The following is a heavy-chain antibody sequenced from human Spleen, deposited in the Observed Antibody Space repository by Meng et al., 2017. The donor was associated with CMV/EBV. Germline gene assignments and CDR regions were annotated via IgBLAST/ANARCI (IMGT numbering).Heavy chain of an antibody. J-gene: IGHJ4*02. CDR1: GFTFSSYA. CDR2: ISYDGSNK. Sequence: GESLKISCAASGFTFSSYAMHWVRQAPGKGLEWVAVISYDGSNKYYADSVKGRFTISRDNSKNTPYLQMNSLRAEDTAVYYCARLPVLRFLEWLSEGVDYWGQGTLVTVSS. D-gene: IGHD3-3*01. V-gene: IGHV3-30-3*01. CDR3: ARLPVLRFLEWLSEGVDY.